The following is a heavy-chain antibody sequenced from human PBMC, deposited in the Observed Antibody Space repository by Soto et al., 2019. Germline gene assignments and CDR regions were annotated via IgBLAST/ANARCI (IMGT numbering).Heavy chain of an antibody. D-gene: IGHD3-22*01. CDR3: ARPLYDSSGYYILFDP. CDR1: GGSISSSSYY. J-gene: IGHJ5*02. V-gene: IGHV4-39*01. Sequence: SETLSLTCTVSGGSISSSSYYWGWTRQPPGKGLEWIGSIYYSGSTYYNPSLKSRVTISVDTSKNQFSLKLSSVTAADTAVYYCARPLYDSSGYYILFDPWGQGTLVTVSS. CDR2: IYYSGST.